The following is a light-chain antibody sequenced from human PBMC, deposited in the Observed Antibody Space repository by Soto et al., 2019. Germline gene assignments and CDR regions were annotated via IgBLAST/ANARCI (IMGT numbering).Light chain of an antibody. CDR3: CSYAGSTASVV. J-gene: IGLJ2*01. Sequence: QSALTQPASVSGSPGQSITISCTGPSGDVGNYNLVSCYQHPPGKAPKLMVYEVNKRPSGVSIRFSGSKSGNTASLTISGLQADDEADYYCCSYAGSTASVVFGGGTKLTVL. CDR2: EVN. CDR1: SGDVGNYNL. V-gene: IGLV2-23*02.